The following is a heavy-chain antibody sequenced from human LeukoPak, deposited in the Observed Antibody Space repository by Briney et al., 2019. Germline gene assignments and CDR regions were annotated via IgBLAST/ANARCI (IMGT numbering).Heavy chain of an antibody. CDR1: GFTFSSYG. D-gene: IGHD5-12*01. CDR2: ISYNGNDK. J-gene: IGHJ6*02. V-gene: IGHV3-30*18. Sequence: PGRSLRLSCAASGFTFSSYGMHWVRQAPGKGLGWVTVISYNGNDKYYADSVKGRFTISRDNSKNTLYLQMNSLRAEDTAVYYCAKGGSPMVATTMDVWGQGTTVTVSS. CDR3: AKGGSPMVATTMDV.